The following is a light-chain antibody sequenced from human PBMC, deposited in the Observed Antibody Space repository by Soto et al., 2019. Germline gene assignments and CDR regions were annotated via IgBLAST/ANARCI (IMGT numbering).Light chain of an antibody. CDR3: SSYTGSSTLL. Sequence: QSVLTQPASLSGSPGQSITISCTGTSSDVGGYNYVSWYQQHPGKAPKLIIYEVINRPSGISHRFSGSKSGNTASLTISGLHAEDEADYYCSSYTGSSTLLFGGGTKLTVL. V-gene: IGLV2-14*01. J-gene: IGLJ3*02. CDR2: EVI. CDR1: SSDVGGYNY.